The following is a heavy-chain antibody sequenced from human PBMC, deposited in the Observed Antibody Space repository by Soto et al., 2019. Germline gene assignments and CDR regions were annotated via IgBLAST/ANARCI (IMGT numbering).Heavy chain of an antibody. Sequence: QVQLVESGGGVVQPGRSLRLSCAGSGFTFSNYGLHWVRQAPGKGLEWVAVISYDGSHKYYAGSVKGRFTISRDNSNNMLYLQMDSLRAEDTAVYYCAKDGAPRYCGRSSCRPAGAYWGQGTLVTVSS. J-gene: IGHJ4*02. CDR1: GFTFSNYG. CDR3: AKDGAPRYCGRSSCRPAGAY. CDR2: ISYDGSHK. D-gene: IGHD2-15*01. V-gene: IGHV3-30*18.